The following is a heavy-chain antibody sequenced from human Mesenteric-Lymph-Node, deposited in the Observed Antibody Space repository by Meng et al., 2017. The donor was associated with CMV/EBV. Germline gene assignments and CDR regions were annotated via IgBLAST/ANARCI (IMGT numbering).Heavy chain of an antibody. CDR1: GYTFTSYY. CDR3: ARVGGTSGSYGNWFDP. J-gene: IGHJ5*02. CDR2: INPSGGST. D-gene: IGHD1-26*01. V-gene: IGHV1-46*01. Sequence: ASVKVSCKASGYTFTSYYMHWVRQAPGQGLEWMGIINPSGGSTSYAQKFQGRVTMTRDTSTSTVYMELSSLRSEDTAVYYCARVGGTSGSYGNWFDPWGQGTLVTVSS.